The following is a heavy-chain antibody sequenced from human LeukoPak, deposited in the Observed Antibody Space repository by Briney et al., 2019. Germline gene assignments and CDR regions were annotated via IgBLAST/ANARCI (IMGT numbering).Heavy chain of an antibody. Sequence: GGSLRLSCAASGFTFSSYSMNWVRQAPGKGLEWVSSISSSSSYIYYADSVKGRFTISRDSAKNSLYLQMNSLRAEDTAVYYCARGNAPLPFDFWGQGTLVTVSS. CDR2: ISSSSSYI. CDR3: ARGNAPLPFDF. CDR1: GFTFSSYS. D-gene: IGHD2-2*01. J-gene: IGHJ4*02. V-gene: IGHV3-21*01.